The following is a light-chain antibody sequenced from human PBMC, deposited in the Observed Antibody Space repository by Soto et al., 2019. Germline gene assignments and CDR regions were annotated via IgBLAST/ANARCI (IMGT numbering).Light chain of an antibody. CDR2: AAS. Sequence: DIQMTQSPSSLSASVADRVTITCRASQSIRRSLNWYQQKPGKAPKLLIYAASSLQSGVPSRFSGSGYGTDFTLTITRLQSEDFAIYYCQQSYSSPRTFGQGTKVDI. CDR3: QQSYSSPRT. V-gene: IGKV1-39*01. J-gene: IGKJ1*01. CDR1: QSIRRS.